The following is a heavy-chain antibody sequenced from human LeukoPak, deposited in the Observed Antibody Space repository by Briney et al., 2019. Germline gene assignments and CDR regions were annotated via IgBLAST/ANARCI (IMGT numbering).Heavy chain of an antibody. J-gene: IGHJ4*02. D-gene: IGHD1-1*01. V-gene: IGHV7-4-1*02. CDR2: INTNTGNP. Sequence: GASVKVSCKASGYIFTTYGISWVRQAPGQGLEWMGWINTNTGNPTYAQDFTGRFVFSLDTSVSTAYLQISGLKAEDTAVYYCARVGIVGTTSFDYWGQGTLVTVSS. CDR3: ARVGIVGTTSFDY. CDR1: GYIFTTYG.